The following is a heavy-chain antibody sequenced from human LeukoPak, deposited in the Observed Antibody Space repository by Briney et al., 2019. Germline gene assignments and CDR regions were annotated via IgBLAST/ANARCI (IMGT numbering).Heavy chain of an antibody. D-gene: IGHD2-21*02. V-gene: IGHV1-69*13. CDR1: KYTFTSYY. Sequence: SVKVSCKASKYTFTSYYMHWVRQAPGQGLEWMGGIIPIFGTANYAQKFQGRVTITADESTSTAYMELSSLRSEDTAVYYCARVIVVVTYDAFDIWGQGTMVTVSS. J-gene: IGHJ3*02. CDR3: ARVIVVVTYDAFDI. CDR2: IIPIFGTA.